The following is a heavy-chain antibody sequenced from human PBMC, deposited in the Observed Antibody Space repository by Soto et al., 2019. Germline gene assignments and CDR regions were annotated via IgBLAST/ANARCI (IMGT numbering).Heavy chain of an antibody. J-gene: IGHJ6*02. CDR3: ARLGGRAARHYYYYGMDV. Sequence: LGQSLKISCKGSGYSFTSYWISWVPQMPGKGLEWMGRIDPSDSYTNYSPSFQGHVTISADKSISTAYLQWRSLKASDTAMYYCARLGGRAARHYYYYGMDVWGQGTTVTVSS. CDR1: GYSFTSYW. D-gene: IGHD6-6*01. V-gene: IGHV5-10-1*01. CDR2: IDPSDSYT.